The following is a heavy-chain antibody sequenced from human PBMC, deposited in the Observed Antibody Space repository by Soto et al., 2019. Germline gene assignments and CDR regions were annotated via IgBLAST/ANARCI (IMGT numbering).Heavy chain of an antibody. CDR2: INPSGGST. CDR3: ARGVIRGGDFFDY. D-gene: IGHD2-15*01. Sequence: ASVKVSCKASGYTFISYYIHWVRQAPGQGLEWMGIINPSGGSTSYAQKFQDRVTMTRDTSTNTVYMELSSLRSEDTAVYYCARGVIRGGDFFDYWGQGTLVTVSS. V-gene: IGHV1-46*01. J-gene: IGHJ4*02. CDR1: GYTFISYY.